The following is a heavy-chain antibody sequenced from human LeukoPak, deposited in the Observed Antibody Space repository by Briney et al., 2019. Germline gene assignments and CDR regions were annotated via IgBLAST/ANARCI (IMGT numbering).Heavy chain of an antibody. V-gene: IGHV3-7*03. CDR2: IKQDGSEK. CDR3: VTYYYGSGSYYTLFDY. J-gene: IGHJ4*02. Sequence: GGSLRLSCAASGFTFSSYWMSWVRQAPGKGLEWVANIKQDGSEKYYVDSVKGRFTISRDNAKNSLYLQVNSLRAEDTAVYYCVTYYYGSGSYYTLFDYWGQGTLVTVSS. CDR1: GFTFSSYW. D-gene: IGHD3-10*01.